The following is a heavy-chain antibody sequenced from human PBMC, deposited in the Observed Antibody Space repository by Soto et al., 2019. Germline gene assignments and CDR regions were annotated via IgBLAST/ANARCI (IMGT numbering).Heavy chain of an antibody. Sequence: HPGGSLRLSCAASGFTFSSYSMNWVRQAPGKGLEWVSYISSSGSTIYYADSVKGRFTISRDNAKNSLYLQMNSLRAEDTAVYYCARARLDIVVVPAAYNWFDPWGQGTLVTVSS. V-gene: IGHV3-48*04. CDR1: GFTFSSYS. CDR3: ARARLDIVVVPAAYNWFDP. J-gene: IGHJ5*02. D-gene: IGHD2-2*03. CDR2: ISSSGSTI.